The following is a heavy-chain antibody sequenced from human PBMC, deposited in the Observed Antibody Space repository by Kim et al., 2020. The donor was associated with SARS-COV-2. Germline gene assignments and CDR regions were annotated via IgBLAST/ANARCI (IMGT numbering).Heavy chain of an antibody. CDR1: GLIFGDFV. CDR3: AKARDRLRQGSTALGFDS. Sequence: GGSLRLSCAASGLIFGDFVMYWVRQAPGKGLEWVGGISYDGSNQYYADSVQGRFTISRDNSKSTMYLQMDRLRPEDTALYYCAKARDRLRQGSTALGFDSWGRGARVPVSS. CDR2: ISYDGSNQ. D-gene: IGHD3-16*01. J-gene: IGHJ4*01. V-gene: IGHV3-30*01.